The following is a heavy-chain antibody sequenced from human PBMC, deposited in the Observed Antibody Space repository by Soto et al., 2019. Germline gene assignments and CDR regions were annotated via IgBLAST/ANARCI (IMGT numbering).Heavy chain of an antibody. J-gene: IGHJ4*02. D-gene: IGHD1-1*01. CDR3: VRGTGGGALFDY. CDR1: GGSISSGGYY. CDR2: IYYSGST. V-gene: IGHV4-31*03. Sequence: PSETLSLTCTVSGGSISSGGYYWSWIRQHPGKGLEWIGYIYYSGSTYYNPSLKSRVTISVDTSKNQFSLKLSSVTAADTAVYYCVRGTGGGALFDYWGQGTLVTVSS.